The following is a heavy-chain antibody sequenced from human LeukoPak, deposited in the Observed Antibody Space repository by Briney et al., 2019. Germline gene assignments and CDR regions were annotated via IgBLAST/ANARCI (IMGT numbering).Heavy chain of an antibody. V-gene: IGHV3-53*05. J-gene: IGHJ5*02. Sequence: PGGSLRLSCAASGFTVSSNYMSWVRQAPGKGLEWVSVIYSGGSTYYADSVKGRFTISRDNAKNSLYLQMNSLRAEDTALYYCAKGMVRGVIGWFDPWGQGTLVTVSS. CDR2: IYSGGST. CDR3: AKGMVRGVIGWFDP. D-gene: IGHD3-10*01. CDR1: GFTVSSNY.